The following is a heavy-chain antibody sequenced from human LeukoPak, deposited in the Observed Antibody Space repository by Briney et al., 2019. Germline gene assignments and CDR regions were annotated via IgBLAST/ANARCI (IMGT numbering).Heavy chain of an antibody. J-gene: IGHJ4*02. CDR1: AGSISSYY. Sequence: SETLSLTCTVSAGSISSYYWSLIRQPPGKGLEWIGYIYYSGSTNYNPSLKSRVTISVDTSKNQFSLKLSSVTAADTAVYYCASVHDFWSGYYDYWGQGTLVTVSS. CDR3: ASVHDFWSGYYDY. CDR2: IYYSGST. V-gene: IGHV4-59*08. D-gene: IGHD3-3*01.